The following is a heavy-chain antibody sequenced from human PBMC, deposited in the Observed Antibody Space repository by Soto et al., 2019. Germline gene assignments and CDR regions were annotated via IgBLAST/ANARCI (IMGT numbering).Heavy chain of an antibody. V-gene: IGHV3-21*01. D-gene: IGHD3-3*01. CDR1: GFTFSSYS. Sequence: PRGSLRLSCAASGFTFSSYSMNWVRQAPGKGLEWVSSISSSSSYIYYADSVKGRFTISRDNAKNSLYLQMNSLRAEDTAVYYCARDRDYDFWSGSPDGDYFDYWGQGTLVTVSS. J-gene: IGHJ4*02. CDR2: ISSSSSYI. CDR3: ARDRDYDFWSGSPDGDYFDY.